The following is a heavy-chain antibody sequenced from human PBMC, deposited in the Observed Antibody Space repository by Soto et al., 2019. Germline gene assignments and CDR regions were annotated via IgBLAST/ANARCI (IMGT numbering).Heavy chain of an antibody. CDR1: GYTFTSYG. Sequence: ASVKVSCKASGYTFTSYGISWVRQAPGQGLEWMGRISAYNGNTNYAQKLQGRVTMTTDTSTSTAYMELRSLRSDDTVVYYCASVDDYGDYPSFDYWGQGTLVTVSS. CDR2: ISAYNGNT. V-gene: IGHV1-18*01. D-gene: IGHD4-17*01. CDR3: ASVDDYGDYPSFDY. J-gene: IGHJ4*02.